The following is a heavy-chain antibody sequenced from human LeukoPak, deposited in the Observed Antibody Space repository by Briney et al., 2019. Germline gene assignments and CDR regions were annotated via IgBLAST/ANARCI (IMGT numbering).Heavy chain of an antibody. D-gene: IGHD3-10*01. CDR3: ARAVGGDGSGSL. V-gene: IGHV1-18*01. CDR1: GYTFTSYG. J-gene: IGHJ4*02. Sequence: ASVKVSCKASGYTFTSYGISWVRQAPGQGLEWMGWISAYNGNTNYAQKLQGRVTMTTDTSTSTAYMELSRLRSDDTAVYYCARAVGGDGSGSLWGPGTLVTVSS. CDR2: ISAYNGNT.